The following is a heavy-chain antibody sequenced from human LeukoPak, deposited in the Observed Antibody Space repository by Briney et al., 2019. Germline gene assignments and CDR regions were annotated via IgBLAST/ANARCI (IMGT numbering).Heavy chain of an antibody. D-gene: IGHD4-17*01. Sequence: PSETLSLTCAVYGGSFSGYYWSWIRQPPGKGLEWIGEINRSGSTNYNPSLKSRVTISVDTSKNQFSLKLSSVTAADTAVYYCASGRTTVSLRNWGQGTLVTVSS. CDR1: GGSFSGYY. J-gene: IGHJ4*02. CDR2: INRSGST. V-gene: IGHV4-34*01. CDR3: ASGRTTVSLRN.